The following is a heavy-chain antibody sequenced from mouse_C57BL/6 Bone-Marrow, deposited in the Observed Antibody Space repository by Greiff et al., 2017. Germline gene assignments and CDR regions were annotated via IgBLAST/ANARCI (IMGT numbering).Heavy chain of an antibody. Sequence: LVESGAELVRPGASVTLSCKASGYTFTDYEMHWVKQTPVHGLEWIGAIDPETGGTAYNQKFKGKAILTADKSSSTAYMELSSLTSEDSAVYYCTGSYYVAWFAYWGQGTLVTVSA. CDR3: TGSYYVAWFAY. D-gene: IGHD1-1*01. CDR1: GYTFTDYE. CDR2: IDPETGGT. V-gene: IGHV1-15*01. J-gene: IGHJ3*01.